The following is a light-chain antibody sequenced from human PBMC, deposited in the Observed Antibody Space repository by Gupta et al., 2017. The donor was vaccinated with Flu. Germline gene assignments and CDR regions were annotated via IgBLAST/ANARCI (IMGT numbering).Light chain of an antibody. CDR2: AVN. V-gene: IGLV2-18*01. CDR1: SSDIGSYNS. Sequence: QSALTQPPSVSGSPGQSATISCTGTSSDIGSYNSVSWHQQAPGTATQIIIYAVNHRPSGVPDRCSGSKTGNKAAPITTGLQAEEEADDYCSLSNSSGNLYVFGTGTKVTVL. J-gene: IGLJ1*01. CDR3: SLSNSSGNLYV.